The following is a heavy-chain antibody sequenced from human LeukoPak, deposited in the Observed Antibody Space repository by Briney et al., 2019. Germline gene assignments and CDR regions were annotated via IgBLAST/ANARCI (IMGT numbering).Heavy chain of an antibody. V-gene: IGHV1-2*06. CDR1: GYTLTGYY. CDR2: INPNRGGT. D-gene: IGHD6-13*01. Sequence: GASVKVSCKASGYTLTGYYMHRVRQAPGQGLEWVGRINPNRGGTNYAQKFQGRVTMTRDTSISTAYMELSRLRSDDTAVYYCARGIAAAGTVDGAFDIWGQGTMVTVSS. CDR3: ARGIAAAGTVDGAFDI. J-gene: IGHJ3*02.